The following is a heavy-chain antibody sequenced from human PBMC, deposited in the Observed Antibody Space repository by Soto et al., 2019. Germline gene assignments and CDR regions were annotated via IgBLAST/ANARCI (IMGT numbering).Heavy chain of an antibody. CDR2: ITYDGSFQ. J-gene: IGHJ4*02. Sequence: AGGSLRVEGQAPGFNFDNYGMHWVRQAPGKGLEWVAVITYDGSFQYYADSVKGRFTISRDNSKNTLSLHLNTLKPEDTAVYHCAKDRVGGTFYTPLAFWGQGTLVTVSS. V-gene: IGHV3-30*18. D-gene: IGHD1-7*01. CDR3: AKDRVGGTFYTPLAF. CDR1: GFNFDNYG.